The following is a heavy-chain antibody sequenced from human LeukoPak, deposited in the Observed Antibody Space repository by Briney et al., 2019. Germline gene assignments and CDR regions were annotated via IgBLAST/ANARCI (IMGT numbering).Heavy chain of an antibody. V-gene: IGHV1-18*01. Sequence: GASVKVSCKASGYTFTSYGITWVRQAPGQGLEWMGWISASNGNTNYAQKLQGRVTMTTDTSTSTAYMELRSLRSDDTAVYYCARVGSKYYYDSSGYYLNYFDYWGQGTLVTVSS. CDR3: ARVGSKYYYDSSGYYLNYFDY. CDR2: ISASNGNT. J-gene: IGHJ4*02. D-gene: IGHD3-22*01. CDR1: GYTFTSYG.